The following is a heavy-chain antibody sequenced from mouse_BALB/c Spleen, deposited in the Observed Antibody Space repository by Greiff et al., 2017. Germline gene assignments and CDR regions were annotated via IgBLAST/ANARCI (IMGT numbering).Heavy chain of an antibody. CDR2: IYPGGGYT. CDR3: ARRGLYYDYDGYAMDY. D-gene: IGHD2-4*01. Sequence: VQLQQSGSELVRPGPSVKISCKASGYTFTNYWLGWVKQMPGHGLEWIGDIYPGGGYTNYNEKFKGKATLTADTSSSTAYMQLSSLTSEDSAVYFCARRGLYYDYDGYAMDYWGQGSSGTVYS. V-gene: IGHV1-63*02. J-gene: IGHJ4*01. CDR1: GYTFTNYW.